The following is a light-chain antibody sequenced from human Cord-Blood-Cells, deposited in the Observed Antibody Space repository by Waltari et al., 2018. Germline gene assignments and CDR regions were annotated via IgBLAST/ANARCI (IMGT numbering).Light chain of an antibody. V-gene: IGLV2-23*01. Sequence: QSALTQPASVSGSPGQSIPISCTGTSSDVGRYNLVSWYPQHPGKAPRPMIYEGSKRPSGVSNRFSGSKSGNTASLTISGLQAEDEADYYCCSYAGSSTLVFGGGTKLTVL. CDR2: EGS. CDR1: SSDVGRYNL. CDR3: CSYAGSSTLV. J-gene: IGLJ3*02.